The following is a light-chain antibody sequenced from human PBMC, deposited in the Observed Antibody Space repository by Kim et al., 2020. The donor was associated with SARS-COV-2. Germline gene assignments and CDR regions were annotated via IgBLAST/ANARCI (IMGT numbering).Light chain of an antibody. V-gene: IGLV10-54*01. J-gene: IGLJ3*02. CDR1: INNIGKEG. Sequence: QTSTLNGTGNINNIGKEGATWLHQHQGHPPKLLSYRNDSRPSGISERLSASRSGNTASLTISGLQAEDEADYYCAAWDGRLRAWVFGGGTKVTVL. CDR3: AAWDGRLRAWV. CDR2: RND.